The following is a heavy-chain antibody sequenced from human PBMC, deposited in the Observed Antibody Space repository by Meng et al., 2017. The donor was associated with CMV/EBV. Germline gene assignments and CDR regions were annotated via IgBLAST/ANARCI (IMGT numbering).Heavy chain of an antibody. D-gene: IGHD2-8*01. CDR2: IYPGDSDT. J-gene: IGHJ2*01. Sequence: YSFPSYWIGWVRQMPGKGLEWMGIIYPGDSDTRYSPSFQGQVTISADKSISTAYLQWSSLKASDTAMYYCARTPYRTNGVCHYWYFDLWGRGTLVTVSS. CDR3: ARTPYRTNGVCHYWYFDL. V-gene: IGHV5-51*01. CDR1: YSFPSYW.